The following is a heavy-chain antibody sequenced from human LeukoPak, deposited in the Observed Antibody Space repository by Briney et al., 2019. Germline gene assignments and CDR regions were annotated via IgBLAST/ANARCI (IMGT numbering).Heavy chain of an antibody. D-gene: IGHD3-22*01. J-gene: IGHJ6*03. CDR2: ICTSGST. CDR3: ARDRRYYYDSSGYFYYYYYYYYMDV. Sequence: SETLSLTCTVSGGSISSYYWSWIRQPAGKGLEWIGRICTSGSTNYNPSLKSRVTMSVDTSKNQFSLKLSSVTAADTAVYYCARDRRYYYDSSGYFYYYYYYYYMDVWGKGTTVTVSS. CDR1: GGSISSYY. V-gene: IGHV4-4*07.